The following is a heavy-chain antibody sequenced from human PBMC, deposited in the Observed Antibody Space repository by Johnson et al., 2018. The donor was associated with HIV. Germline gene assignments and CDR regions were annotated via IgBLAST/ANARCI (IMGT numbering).Heavy chain of an antibody. V-gene: IGHV3-66*01. J-gene: IGHJ3*02. CDR2: IYSGGST. D-gene: IGHD5-24*01. CDR1: GFTFSNYA. CDR3: AREGATIEGRSTFDI. Sequence: VQLVESGGGVVQPERYLRLSCSASGFTFSNYAMHWVRQAPGKGLEWVSVIYSGGSTYYADSVTGRFTISRDISKNTLYLQMNSLRAEDTAVYYCAREGATIEGRSTFDIWGPGTMVTVSS.